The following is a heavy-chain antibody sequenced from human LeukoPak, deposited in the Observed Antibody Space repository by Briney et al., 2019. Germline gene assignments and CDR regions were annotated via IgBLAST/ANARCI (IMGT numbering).Heavy chain of an antibody. Sequence: GGSLRLSCAASGFTFSSKWMSWVRQAPGKGLEWVANIKHDGSEKNCVDSVKGRFTISRDNAKNALYLQMNSLRAEDTAVYYCAKSPGLLWFGELLVAFDIWGQGTMATVSS. J-gene: IGHJ3*02. CDR1: GFTFSSKW. CDR3: AKSPGLLWFGELLVAFDI. V-gene: IGHV3-7*03. CDR2: IKHDGSEK. D-gene: IGHD3-10*01.